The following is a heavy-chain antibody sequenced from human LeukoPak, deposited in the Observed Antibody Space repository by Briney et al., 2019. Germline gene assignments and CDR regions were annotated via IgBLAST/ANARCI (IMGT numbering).Heavy chain of an antibody. D-gene: IGHD6-6*01. V-gene: IGHV3-30*04. CDR2: ISYDGSNK. Sequence: GRSLRLSCAASGFTFSSYAMHWVRQAPGKGLEWVAVISYDGSNKYYADSVKGRFTISRDNSKNTLYLQMNSLRAEDTAVYYCARRFSSSTLDDWGQGTLVTVSS. CDR3: ARRFSSSTLDD. CDR1: GFTFSSYA. J-gene: IGHJ4*02.